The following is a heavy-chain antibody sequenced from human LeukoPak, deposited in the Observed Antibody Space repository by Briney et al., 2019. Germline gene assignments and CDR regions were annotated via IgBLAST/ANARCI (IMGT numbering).Heavy chain of an antibody. J-gene: IGHJ5*02. D-gene: IGHD1-26*01. CDR3: ARGGGSYDGFDP. V-gene: IGHV4-4*07. Sequence: PSETLSLTCTVSGGSISSYYWSWIRQAAGKGLEWIGRIHNSGSTNYNPSLKSRVTMSVDTSKNQFSLKLSSVTAADTAIYYCARGGGSYDGFDPWGQGTLVTVSS. CDR1: GGSISSYY. CDR2: IHNSGST.